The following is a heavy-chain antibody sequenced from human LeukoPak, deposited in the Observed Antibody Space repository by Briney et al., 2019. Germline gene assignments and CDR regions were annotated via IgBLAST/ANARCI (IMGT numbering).Heavy chain of an antibody. CDR1: GGSISSYY. CDR2: IYYSGTT. Sequence: SETLSLTCTVSGGSISSYYWSWIRQPPGKGLEWIGYIYYSGTTNYNPSLKSRVTISVDTSKNQFSLKLSSVTAADTAVYYCAKGYSEGMVRGVIEGALFGYWGQGTLVTVSS. V-gene: IGHV4-59*08. D-gene: IGHD3-10*01. J-gene: IGHJ4*02. CDR3: AKGYSEGMVRGVIEGALFGY.